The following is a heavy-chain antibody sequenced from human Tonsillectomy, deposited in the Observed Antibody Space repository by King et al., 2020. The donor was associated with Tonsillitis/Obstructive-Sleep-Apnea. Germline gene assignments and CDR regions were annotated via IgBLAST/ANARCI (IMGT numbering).Heavy chain of an antibody. CDR1: GFTFSSYS. D-gene: IGHD3-10*01. J-gene: IGHJ6*03. Sequence: VQLVESGGGLVKPGGSLRLSCAASGFTFSSYSMNWVRQAPGKGLEWVSSISSSSSYIYYADSVKGRFTISRDNAKNSLYLQMNSLRAEDTAVYYCARDPDYYGSGSYLDYYYFYYLDVWGKGTTVTVSS. V-gene: IGHV3-21*01. CDR3: ARDPDYYGSGSYLDYYYFYYLDV. CDR2: ISSSSSYI.